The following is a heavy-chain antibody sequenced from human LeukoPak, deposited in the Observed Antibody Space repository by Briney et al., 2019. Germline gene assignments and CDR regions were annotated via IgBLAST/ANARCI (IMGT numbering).Heavy chain of an antibody. CDR2: IIPIFGTA. Sequence: SVKVSCKASGGTFSSYAISWVRQAPGQGLEWMGGIIPIFGTANYAQKFQGRVTITADESTSTAYMELSSLRSEDTAVYYCARDSRGSSVYYYDSSGILDYWGQGTLVTVSS. V-gene: IGHV1-69*13. J-gene: IGHJ4*02. D-gene: IGHD3-22*01. CDR1: GGTFSSYA. CDR3: ARDSRGSSVYYYDSSGILDY.